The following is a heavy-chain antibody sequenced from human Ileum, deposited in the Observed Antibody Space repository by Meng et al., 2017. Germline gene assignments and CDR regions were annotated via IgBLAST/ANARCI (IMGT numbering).Heavy chain of an antibody. CDR2: IKSTTHGGTT. V-gene: IGHV3-15*01. J-gene: IGHJ5*02. CDR3: TTNRGVS. D-gene: IGHD3-10*01. CDR1: GLTFSNAW. Sequence: EGQVMGSGGGLVKPGESLSLSCAASGLTFSNAWMTWVRQAPGKGLEWIGQIKSTTHGGTTDYAAPVTGRFIISRDDSKNTLYLQMSSLKTEDTAVYYCTTNRGVSWGQGTLVTVSS.